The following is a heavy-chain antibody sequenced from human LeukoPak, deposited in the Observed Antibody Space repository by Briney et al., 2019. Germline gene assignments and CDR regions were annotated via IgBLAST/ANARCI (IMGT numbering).Heavy chain of an antibody. J-gene: IGHJ4*02. CDR3: ARSCRHGYRDFDY. CDR2: IYPGDSDS. CDR1: GYSFTSYW. Sequence: GESWKISCKGSGYSFTSYWIGGARQMPGKGLEWMGIIYPGDSDSRYSPSLQGEVTISADKSISTASRQWNTWKASDTAMYYDARSCRHGYRDFDYWGQGTLVTVSS. D-gene: IGHD5-24*01. V-gene: IGHV5-51*01.